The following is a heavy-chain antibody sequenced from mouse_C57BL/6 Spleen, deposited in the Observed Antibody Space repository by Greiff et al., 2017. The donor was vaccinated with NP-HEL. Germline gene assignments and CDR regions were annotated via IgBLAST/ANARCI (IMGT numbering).Heavy chain of an antibody. CDR3: ARPYDYPPYYALDY. Sequence: VQLQQSGPELVKPGDSVKISCKASGYSFTGYFMNWVMQSHGKSLEWIGRINPYNGYTFYNQKFKGKATLTVDKSSSTAHMELRSLTSEASAVYYCARPYDYPPYYALDYWGKGTSVTVSS. D-gene: IGHD2-4*01. CDR2: INPYNGYT. CDR1: GYSFTGYF. V-gene: IGHV1-20*01. J-gene: IGHJ4*01.